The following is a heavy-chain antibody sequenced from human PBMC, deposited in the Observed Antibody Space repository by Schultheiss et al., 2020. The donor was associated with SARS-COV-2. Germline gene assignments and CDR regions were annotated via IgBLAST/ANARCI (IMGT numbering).Heavy chain of an antibody. V-gene: IGHV4-28*03. J-gene: IGHJ4*02. D-gene: IGHD1-26*01. CDR1: GDSIYSSVW. CDR2: IYDSGST. CDR3: ARVGTTILYDY. Sequence: SQTLSLTCVVSGDSIYSSVWWSWIRQPPGKGLEWIGYIYDSGSTNYNPSLKSRVTISVDTSKNQFSLKLSSVTAEDTAVYYCARVGTTILYDYWGQGTLVTVSS.